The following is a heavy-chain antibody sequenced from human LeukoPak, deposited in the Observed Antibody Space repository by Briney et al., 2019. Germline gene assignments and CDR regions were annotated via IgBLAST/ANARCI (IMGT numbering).Heavy chain of an antibody. CDR2: MSYDGTNK. Sequence: GGSLRLSCAASGFTFSFYGMHWVRQAPGKGLEWVSVMSYDGTNKYSADSVKGRFIISRDNSENTLYLQMNSLRVGDTALYYCVKDRGDGHKWQNSSGFDYWGQGTLVTVSS. V-gene: IGHV3-30*18. CDR3: VKDRGDGHKWQNSSGFDY. D-gene: IGHD5-24*01. CDR1: GFTFSFYG. J-gene: IGHJ4*02.